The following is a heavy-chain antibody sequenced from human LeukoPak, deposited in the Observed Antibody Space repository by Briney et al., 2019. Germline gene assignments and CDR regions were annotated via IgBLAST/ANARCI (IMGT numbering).Heavy chain of an antibody. D-gene: IGHD1-26*01. CDR2: IYPGDSDT. CDR3: ARHRPSGSYNDAFDI. V-gene: IGHV5-51*01. Sequence: PGESLKISCKGSGYSFTSYWIGWVRQMPGKGLEWMGIIYPGDSDTRYSPSFQGQVTISADKSISTAYLQWSSLKASDTAMYYCARHRPSGSYNDAFDIWGQGTMVTVSS. CDR1: GYSFTSYW. J-gene: IGHJ3*02.